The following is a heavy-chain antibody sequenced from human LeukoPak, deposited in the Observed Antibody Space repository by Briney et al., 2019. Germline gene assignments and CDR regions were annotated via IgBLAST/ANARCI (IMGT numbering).Heavy chain of an antibody. J-gene: IGHJ4*02. V-gene: IGHV3-23*01. CDR1: GFTFSSYA. CDR3: AKETLWFGELSAFDY. D-gene: IGHD3-10*01. Sequence: GGSLRLSCAASGFTFSSYAMSWVRQAPGKGLEWVSAISGSGGSTYYADSAKGRFTISRDNSKNTLYLQMNSLRAEDTAVYYCAKETLWFGELSAFDYWGQGTLVTVSS. CDR2: ISGSGGST.